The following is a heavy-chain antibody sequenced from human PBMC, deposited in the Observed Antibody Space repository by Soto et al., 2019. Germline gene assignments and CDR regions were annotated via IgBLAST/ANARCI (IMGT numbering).Heavy chain of an antibody. V-gene: IGHV4-30-4*01. J-gene: IGHJ5*01. CDR1: GDSICSVDYF. CDR2: IYKSATT. D-gene: IGHD2-15*01. CDR3: ARGRYCLTGRCFPNWFDS. Sequence: SGTLSLTCSVSGDSICSVDYFWAWIRQPPGQALEYIGYIYKSATTYYNPSFESRVAISLDTSKSQFSLNVTSVTAADTAVYFCARGRYCLTGRCFPNWFDSWGQGTLVTVSS.